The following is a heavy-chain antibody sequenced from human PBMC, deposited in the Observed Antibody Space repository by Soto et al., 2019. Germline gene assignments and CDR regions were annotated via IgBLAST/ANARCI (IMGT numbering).Heavy chain of an antibody. CDR1: GFTLSSYA. V-gene: IGHV3-23*01. CDR3: AKALIVPAAMLYYFDY. D-gene: IGHD2-2*01. J-gene: IGHJ4*02. Sequence: GGSLRLSCAASGFTLSSYAMSWVRQAAGKGLEWVSASSGSGGSTYYADSVKGWFTISRDNSKNTLYLQMNSLRAEDTAVYYCAKALIVPAAMLYYFDYWGQGTLVTVSS. CDR2: SSGSGGST.